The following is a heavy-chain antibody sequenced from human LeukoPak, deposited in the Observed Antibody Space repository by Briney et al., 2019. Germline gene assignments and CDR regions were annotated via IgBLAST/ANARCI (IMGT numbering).Heavy chain of an antibody. CDR1: GFTFSSYA. Sequence: GGSLRLSCAASGFTFSSYAMSWVRQAPGKGLEWVSAISGSGGSTYYADSVKGRFTISRDNSKNTLYLQMNSLRAEDTAVYYCARAGGGAGAFDIWGQGTMVTVSS. J-gene: IGHJ3*02. CDR2: ISGSGGST. CDR3: ARAGGGAGAFDI. V-gene: IGHV3-23*01. D-gene: IGHD2-15*01.